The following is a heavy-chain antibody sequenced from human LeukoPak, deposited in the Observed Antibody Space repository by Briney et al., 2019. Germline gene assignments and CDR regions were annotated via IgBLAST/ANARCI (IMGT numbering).Heavy chain of an antibody. CDR3: ARHYYGSGNADWFDP. V-gene: IGHV4-59*08. CDR1: GGSISNYY. D-gene: IGHD3-10*01. Sequence: SETLSLTCTVSGGSISNYYWSWIRQPPGKGLEWIGYIYYSGSTNYNPSLKSRVTISVDTSKNQFSLRLSSVTAADTAVYYCARHYYGSGNADWFDPWGQGTLVIVSS. J-gene: IGHJ5*02. CDR2: IYYSGST.